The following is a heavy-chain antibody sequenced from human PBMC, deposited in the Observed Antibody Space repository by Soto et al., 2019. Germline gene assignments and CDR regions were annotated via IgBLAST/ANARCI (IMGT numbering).Heavy chain of an antibody. Sequence: SETLSLTCTVSGASISGFYWSWIRKSAGKGLEWIGLIYATGTTDYNPSLKSRVMMSVDTSKKQFSLKLRSATAADTAVYYCVRDGTKTLRDWFDPWGQGISVTVSS. CDR1: GASISGFY. V-gene: IGHV4-4*07. D-gene: IGHD1-1*01. CDR2: IYATGTT. J-gene: IGHJ5*02. CDR3: VRDGTKTLRDWFDP.